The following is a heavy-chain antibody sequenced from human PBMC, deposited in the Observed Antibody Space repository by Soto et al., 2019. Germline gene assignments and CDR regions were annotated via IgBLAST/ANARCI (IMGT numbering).Heavy chain of an antibody. V-gene: IGHV4-30-4*01. CDR3: ARVWYRPGVTPPYYFDY. Sequence: QVQLQESGPGLVKPSQTLSLTCTVSGGSISSGDYYWSWIRQPPGKGLEWIGYIYYSGSTYYNPSLQSRVTISVDTSKNQFSLKLSSVTAADTAVYYCARVWYRPGVTPPYYFDYWGQGTLVTVSS. J-gene: IGHJ4*02. CDR1: GGSISSGDYY. D-gene: IGHD3-10*01. CDR2: IYYSGST.